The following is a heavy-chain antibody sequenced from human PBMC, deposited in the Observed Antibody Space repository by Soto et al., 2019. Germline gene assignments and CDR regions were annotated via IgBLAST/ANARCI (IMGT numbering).Heavy chain of an antibody. D-gene: IGHD6-13*01. J-gene: IGHJ6*02. CDR1: GGSFSDYD. V-gene: IGHV4-34*01. CDR3: ARGRGGYSPFNYGMDV. Sequence: TSETLSLTCAVYGGSFSDYDWNWIRQAPGKGLEWIGEIDHGGSPNYNPSLKRRVTISVDTSKSQFSLKMRFLTSADTAMYYCARGRGGYSPFNYGMDVWGHGTTVTVSS. CDR2: IDHGGSP.